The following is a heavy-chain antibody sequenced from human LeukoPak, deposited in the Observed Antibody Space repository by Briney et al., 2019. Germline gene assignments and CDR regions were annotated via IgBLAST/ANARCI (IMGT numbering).Heavy chain of an antibody. CDR2: IFYNGGT. J-gene: IGHJ2*01. V-gene: IGHV4-59*01. Sequence: PSETLSLTCTVSGGSISGYYWSWIRQPPGKGLEWIGYIFYNGGTNYNPSLKSRVTISLDTSKNQFSLKLSSVTAADTAVYYCARGVKIEYSSSSRNWFFDLWGRGTLVTVSS. D-gene: IGHD6-6*01. CDR1: GGSISGYY. CDR3: ARGVKIEYSSSSRNWFFDL.